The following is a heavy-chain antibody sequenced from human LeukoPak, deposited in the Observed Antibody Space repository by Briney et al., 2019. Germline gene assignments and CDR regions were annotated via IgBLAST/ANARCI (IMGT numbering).Heavy chain of an antibody. CDR1: GGYVSSGSYY. V-gene: IGHV4-61*01. CDR3: ARDGPGGYFDY. Sequence: SETLSLTCTVSGGYVSSGSYYWSWIRQPPGKGLEWIGYIYYSGSTNYNPSLKSRVTISVDTSKNQFSLKLSSVTAADTAVYYCARDGPGGYFDYWGQGTLVTVSS. D-gene: IGHD3-16*01. CDR2: IYYSGST. J-gene: IGHJ4*02.